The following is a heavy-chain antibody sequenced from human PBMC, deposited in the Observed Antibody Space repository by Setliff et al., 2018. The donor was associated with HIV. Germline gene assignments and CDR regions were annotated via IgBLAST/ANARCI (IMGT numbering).Heavy chain of an antibody. D-gene: IGHD2-8*02. CDR1: GYTFSDYY. CDR2: IDPEDGKS. Sequence: GASVKVSCKASGYTFSDYYMHWVQQAPGKGLEWVGRIDPEDGKSVYAEKFQGRVTITADTSIDTAYMDLSSLRSEDTATYYCARFHHRYWWFDPWGQGTLVTVSS. V-gene: IGHV1-69-2*01. CDR3: ARFHHRYWWFDP. J-gene: IGHJ5*02.